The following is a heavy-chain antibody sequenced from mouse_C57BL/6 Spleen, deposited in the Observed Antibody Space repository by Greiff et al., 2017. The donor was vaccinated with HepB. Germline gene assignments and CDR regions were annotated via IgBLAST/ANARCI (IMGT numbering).Heavy chain of an antibody. J-gene: IGHJ4*01. Sequence: QVQLQQPGAELVMPGASVKLSCKASGYTFTSYWMHWVKQRPGQGLEWIGEIDPSDSYTNYNQKFKGKSTLTVDKSSSTAYMQLSSLTSEDSAVYYGARKGTYYAMDYWGQGTSVTVSS. CDR3: ARKGTYYAMDY. CDR1: GYTFTSYW. V-gene: IGHV1-69*01. CDR2: IDPSDSYT. D-gene: IGHD2-14*01.